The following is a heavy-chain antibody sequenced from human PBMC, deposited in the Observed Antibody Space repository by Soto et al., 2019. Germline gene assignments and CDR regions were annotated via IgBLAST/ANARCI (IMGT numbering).Heavy chain of an antibody. D-gene: IGHD3-16*02. CDR1: GGSISSGGYY. CDR3: ARSGLGWGSYLSPYYYYGMDV. J-gene: IGHJ6*02. CDR2: IYYSGST. Sequence: QVQLQESGPGLVKPSQTLSLTCTVSGGSISSGGYYWSWIRQHPGKGLEWIGYIYYSGSTYYNPSLKSRVTISVDTSKNQFSLKLSSVTVADTAVYYCARSGLGWGSYLSPYYYYGMDVWGQGTTVTVSS. V-gene: IGHV4-31*03.